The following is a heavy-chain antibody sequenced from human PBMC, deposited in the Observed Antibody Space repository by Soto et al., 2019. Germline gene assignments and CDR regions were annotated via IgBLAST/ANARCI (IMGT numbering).Heavy chain of an antibody. J-gene: IGHJ4*02. V-gene: IGHV4-61*01. D-gene: IGHD4-17*01. Sequence: SQTLSLTCTVSGGSVSSGSYYWSWIRQPPGKGLEWIGYIYYSGSTNYNPSLKSRVTISVDTSKNQFSLKLSSVTAADTALYYCACPLRYLDYWGQGTLVTVSS. CDR1: GGSVSSGSYY. CDR2: IYYSGST. CDR3: ACPLRYLDY.